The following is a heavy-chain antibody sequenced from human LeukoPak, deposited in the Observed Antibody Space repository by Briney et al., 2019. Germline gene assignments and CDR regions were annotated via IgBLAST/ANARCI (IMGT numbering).Heavy chain of an antibody. CDR1: GGTFSGYY. D-gene: IGHD2-2*01. Sequence: SETLSLTCAVYGGTFSGYYWSWIRQPPGKRLEWAGESNDSGGTNYNPSLKSRVTISADKSKNQVSLKLTSVTAADTAVYYCARGEYQLLGAFDIWGQGTMVTVSS. J-gene: IGHJ3*02. CDR2: SNDSGGT. CDR3: ARGEYQLLGAFDI. V-gene: IGHV4-34*01.